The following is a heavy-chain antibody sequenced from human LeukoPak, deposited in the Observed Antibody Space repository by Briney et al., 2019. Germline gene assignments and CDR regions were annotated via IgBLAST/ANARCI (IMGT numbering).Heavy chain of an antibody. Sequence: GGSLRLSCAASGFSLATYPMHWVRQAPGRGLEWVAVVSPDGSNRHYIESVKGRFTISRDSSESTLHLQMDNLRGEDTALYYCARQGSALQYYFNYLDVWGKGTTVTVSS. V-gene: IGHV3-30*10. CDR1: GFSLATYP. J-gene: IGHJ6*03. CDR3: ARQGSALQYYFNYLDV. D-gene: IGHD6-25*01. CDR2: VSPDGSNR.